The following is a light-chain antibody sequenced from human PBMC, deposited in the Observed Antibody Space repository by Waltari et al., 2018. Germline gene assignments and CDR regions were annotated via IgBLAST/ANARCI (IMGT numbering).Light chain of an antibody. CDR1: SSNVGAGFD. Sequence: QSVLTQPPSVSGAPGQRVTISCTGSSSNVGAGFDLHWYQQLPGTAPKLLIYDNINRPSGVPDRFSGSKAGTSASLVITGLQAEDEADYYCQSYDTTLSAVVFGGGTRLTVL. V-gene: IGLV1-40*01. J-gene: IGLJ2*01. CDR3: QSYDTTLSAVV. CDR2: DNI.